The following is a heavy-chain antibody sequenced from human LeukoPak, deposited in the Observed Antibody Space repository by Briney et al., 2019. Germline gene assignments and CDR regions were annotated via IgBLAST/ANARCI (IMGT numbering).Heavy chain of an antibody. CDR2: INPSGGST. J-gene: IGHJ4*02. CDR1: GYTFIAYY. Sequence: ASVKVSCKASGYTFIAYYIHWVRQAPGQGLEWMGIINPSGGSTTYAQNFQGRVTMTRDTSTSAVYMELSSLGSEDTAVYYCARDSFGVRGFDHWGQGTPVTVSS. D-gene: IGHD3-10*01. V-gene: IGHV1-46*01. CDR3: ARDSFGVRGFDH.